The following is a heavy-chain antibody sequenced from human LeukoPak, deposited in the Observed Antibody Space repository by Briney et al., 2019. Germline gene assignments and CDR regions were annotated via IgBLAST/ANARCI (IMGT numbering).Heavy chain of an antibody. D-gene: IGHD3-9*01. Sequence: GESLKISCKGSGYSFTSYWIGWVRQMPGKGLEWMGIIYPGDSDTRYSPSFQGQVTISADKSISTAYLQWSSLKASDTAMYYCARQVTGYYANNYYYYYMDVWGKGTTVTISS. V-gene: IGHV5-51*01. CDR2: IYPGDSDT. J-gene: IGHJ6*03. CDR1: GYSFTSYW. CDR3: ARQVTGYYANNYYYYYMDV.